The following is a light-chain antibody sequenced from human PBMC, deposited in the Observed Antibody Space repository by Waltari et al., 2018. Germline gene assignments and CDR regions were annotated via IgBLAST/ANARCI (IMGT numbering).Light chain of an antibody. Sequence: DIQMTQSPSSLSASVGDRVTITCRASQSISSYLNWYQQKPGKAPKLLIYAASSLQSGVPSRFSGSGSGTDFALTISSLQPKDFATYYCQQSYSTPRFFGQGTKLEIK. V-gene: IGKV1-39*01. CDR1: QSISSY. CDR2: AAS. CDR3: QQSYSTPRF. J-gene: IGKJ2*01.